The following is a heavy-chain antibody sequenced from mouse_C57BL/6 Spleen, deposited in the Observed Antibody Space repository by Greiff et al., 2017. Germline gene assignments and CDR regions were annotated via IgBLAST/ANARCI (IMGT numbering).Heavy chain of an antibody. CDR3: ARDDYDGYYAMDY. V-gene: IGHV1-55*01. CDR1: GYTFTSYW. CDR2: LYPGSGST. Sequence: VQLQQSGAELVKPGASVKMSCKASGYTFTSYWITWVKPRPGQGLEWIGDLYPGSGSTNYNEKFKSKATLPVDTSSSTAYMQLRSLTSEDSAVYYCARDDYDGYYAMDYWGQGTSVTVSS. D-gene: IGHD2-4*01. J-gene: IGHJ4*01.